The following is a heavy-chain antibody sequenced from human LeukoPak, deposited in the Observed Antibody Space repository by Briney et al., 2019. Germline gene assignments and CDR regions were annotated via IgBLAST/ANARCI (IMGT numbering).Heavy chain of an antibody. CDR3: ARGGASSRPFDL. J-gene: IGHJ4*02. D-gene: IGHD6-13*01. Sequence: SGTLSLTCTVSGGSISSYYSSWIRWPPGKGRDWIAFIYYSGSTNYNPSLMSRVTISVDTSKNQFSLKLSSVTAADTAVYYCARGGASSRPFDLWGQGTLVTVSS. CDR1: GGSISSYY. CDR2: IYYSGST. V-gene: IGHV4-59*01.